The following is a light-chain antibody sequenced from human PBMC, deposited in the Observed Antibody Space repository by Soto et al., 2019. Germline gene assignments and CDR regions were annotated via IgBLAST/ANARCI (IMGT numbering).Light chain of an antibody. J-gene: IGKJ1*01. CDR2: KAS. V-gene: IGKV1-5*03. CDR1: QSTDSW. Sequence: DIQMTQSPSTLSASVGDRVTITCRASQSTDSWLAWYQQKPGKAPKLLIYKASSLESGVPSRFSGSGSGTEFTLTISSLQPDDFATYYCQQYTSWTFGQGTKVEIK. CDR3: QQYTSWT.